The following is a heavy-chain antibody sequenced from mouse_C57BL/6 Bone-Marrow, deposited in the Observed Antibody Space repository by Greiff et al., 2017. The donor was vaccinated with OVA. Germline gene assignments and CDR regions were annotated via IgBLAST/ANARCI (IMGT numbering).Heavy chain of an antibody. Sequence: EVMLVESGAELVRPGASVKLSCTASGFNIKDDYMHWVKQRPEQGLEWIGWIDPENGDTEYASKFQGKATITADTSSNTAYLQLSSLTSEDTAVYYCTYYYGRSYRAYWGQGTLVTVSA. CDR2: IDPENGDT. CDR1: GFNIKDDY. V-gene: IGHV14-4*01. CDR3: TYYYGRSYRAY. D-gene: IGHD1-1*01. J-gene: IGHJ3*01.